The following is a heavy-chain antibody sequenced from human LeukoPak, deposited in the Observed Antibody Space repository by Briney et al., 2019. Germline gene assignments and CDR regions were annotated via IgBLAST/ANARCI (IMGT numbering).Heavy chain of an antibody. V-gene: IGHV3-30*01. J-gene: IGHJ6*03. CDR1: GFTFSSYA. Sequence: GGSLRLSCAASGFTFSSYAMHWVRQAPGKGLEGVAVISYDGSNKYYADSVKGRFTISRDNSKNTLYLQMNSLRAEDTAVYYCARDVLLWFGESKRKPSYYYYMDVWGKGTTVTVSS. CDR2: ISYDGSNK. CDR3: ARDVLLWFGESKRKPSYYYYMDV. D-gene: IGHD3-10*01.